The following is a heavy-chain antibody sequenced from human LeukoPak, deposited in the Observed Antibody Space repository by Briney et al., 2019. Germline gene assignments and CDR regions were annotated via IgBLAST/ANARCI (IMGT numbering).Heavy chain of an antibody. J-gene: IGHJ4*02. CDR2: INPAGGST. CDR1: GYTFTFYY. Sequence: ASVKVSCKASGYTFTFYYMHWVRQAPGQGLEWMGIINPAGGSTTYAQKFQGRLTMTRDTSTSTVSMELSSLKSEDTALYYCAGGSGSPDYWGQGTLVTVS. D-gene: IGHD1-26*01. CDR3: AGGSGSPDY. V-gene: IGHV1-46*01.